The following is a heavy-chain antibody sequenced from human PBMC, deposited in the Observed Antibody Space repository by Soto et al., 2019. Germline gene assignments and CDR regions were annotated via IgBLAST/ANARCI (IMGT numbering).Heavy chain of an antibody. CDR3: ARIQRECSSTSCYLDWFDP. CDR1: GFSLSTSGMC. CDR2: IDWDDDK. Sequence: ESGPTLVNPTQTLTLTCTFSGFSLSTSGMCVSWIRQPPGKALEWLALIDWDDDKYYSTSLKTRLTTSKDTSKNQVVLTMTNMDPVDTATYYCARIQRECSSTSCYLDWFDPWGQGTLVTVSS. J-gene: IGHJ5*02. V-gene: IGHV2-70*01. D-gene: IGHD2-2*01.